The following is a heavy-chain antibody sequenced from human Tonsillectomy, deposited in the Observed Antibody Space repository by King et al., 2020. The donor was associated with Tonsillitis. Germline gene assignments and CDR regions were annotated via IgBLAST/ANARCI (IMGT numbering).Heavy chain of an antibody. CDR1: GGSISSYY. CDR2: IFYSESA. Sequence: QLQESGPGLVKPSETLSLTCTVSGGSISSYYWGWIRQPPGKGLEWIGYIFYSESAFYNPSLRRRVAISMDTSKNQFSLSLSSVTAADTAVYYCAREGGKYSGYDYWGQGTLVTVSS. J-gene: IGHJ4*02. D-gene: IGHD5-12*01. CDR3: AREGGKYSGYDY. V-gene: IGHV4-59*01.